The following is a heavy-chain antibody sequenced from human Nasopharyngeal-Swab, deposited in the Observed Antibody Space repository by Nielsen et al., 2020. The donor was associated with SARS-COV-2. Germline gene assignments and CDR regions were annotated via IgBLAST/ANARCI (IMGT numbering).Heavy chain of an antibody. D-gene: IGHD6-13*01. Sequence: SETLSLTCTVSGGTISSYYWSWIRQPPGKGLERIGDIYYSGSTNYNPSLKSRVTISVDTSKNQFSLKLSSVTAADTAVYYCARDHQLGAGSSLLYYYYGMDVWGQGTTVTVSS. CDR1: GGTISSYY. CDR3: ARDHQLGAGSSLLYYYYGMDV. V-gene: IGHV4-59*01. J-gene: IGHJ6*02. CDR2: IYYSGST.